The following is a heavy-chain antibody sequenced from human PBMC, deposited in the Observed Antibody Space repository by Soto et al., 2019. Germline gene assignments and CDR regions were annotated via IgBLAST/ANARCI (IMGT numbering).Heavy chain of an antibody. CDR1: GGTFNNYA. CDR2: IIPMFGT. CDR3: ARPNSYGVTFHYYYGMDV. V-gene: IGHV1-69*01. J-gene: IGHJ6*02. Sequence: QVQLVQSGAEVKRPGSSVKVSCEASGGTFNNYAITWVRQAPGQGLEWMGGIIPMFGTNYAQKFQDSVTIAADESTGTAYMELSGLRSEDTAVYFCARPNSYGVTFHYYYGMDVWGQGTTVTVSS. D-gene: IGHD3-10*01.